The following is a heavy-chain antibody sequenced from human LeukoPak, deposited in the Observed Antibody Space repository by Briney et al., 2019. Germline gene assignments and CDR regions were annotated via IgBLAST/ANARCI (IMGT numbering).Heavy chain of an antibody. J-gene: IGHJ4*02. CDR3: ARIGYSSSSLDY. V-gene: IGHV3-7*01. D-gene: IGHD6-13*01. CDR2: INQDGSVK. CDR1: GFTFSRYW. Sequence: GGSLRLSCAASGFTFSRYWMTWVRQAPGKGLEWVANINQDGSVKYYVDSVKGRFTISRDNAKKLVYLQMDSLRAEDTAVYYCARIGYSSSSLDYWGQGTLVTVSS.